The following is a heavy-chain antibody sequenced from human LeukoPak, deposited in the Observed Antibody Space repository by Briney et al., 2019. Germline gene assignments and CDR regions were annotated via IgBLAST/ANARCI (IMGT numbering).Heavy chain of an antibody. J-gene: IGHJ4*02. Sequence: GGYLRLSCAASGFTFSSYAMSWVRQAPGKGLEWVSGISGSGGSTYYADSVKGRFTISRDNSKNTLYLQMNSLRAEDTAVYYCASYIAAAGRGFDYWGQGTLVTVSS. CDR2: ISGSGGST. D-gene: IGHD6-13*01. CDR3: ASYIAAAGRGFDY. CDR1: GFTFSSYA. V-gene: IGHV3-23*01.